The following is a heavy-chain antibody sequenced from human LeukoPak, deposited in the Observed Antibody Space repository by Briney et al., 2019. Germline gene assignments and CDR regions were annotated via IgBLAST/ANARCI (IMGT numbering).Heavy chain of an antibody. CDR1: GGSISTYY. CDR3: AREGGYSYGYNY. J-gene: IGHJ4*02. Sequence: PSETLSLTCTVSGGSISTYYWSWIRQPPGKGLEWIGYIYYSGSTKYNPSLKSRVTISVDTSKNQFSLKLSSVTAADTAVYYCAREGGYSYGYNYRGQGTLVTVSS. D-gene: IGHD5-18*01. CDR2: IYYSGST. V-gene: IGHV4-59*01.